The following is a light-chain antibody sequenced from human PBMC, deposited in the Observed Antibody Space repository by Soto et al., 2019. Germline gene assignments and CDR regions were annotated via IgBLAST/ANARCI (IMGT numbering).Light chain of an antibody. V-gene: IGLV2-23*01. CDR2: EGN. CDR3: CSYTGSSTS. J-gene: IGLJ3*02. CDR1: SSDVGRYNL. Sequence: QSVLTQPASVSGSHGQSITMSCAGASSDVGRYNLVSWYQQYPGKAPKLIIYEGNKRPSGVSNRFSGSGSGNTASLTISGRQAEDAADYYCCSYTGSSTSFGGGTKVTVL.